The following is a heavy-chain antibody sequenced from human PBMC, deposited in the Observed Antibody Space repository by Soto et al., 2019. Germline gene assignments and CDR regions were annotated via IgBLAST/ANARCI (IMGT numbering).Heavy chain of an antibody. D-gene: IGHD1-26*01. V-gene: IGHV3-23*01. CDR2: ISGSGSNT. CDR1: GFTFRSYA. J-gene: IGHJ4*02. CDR3: AKEGIMGFSGYFDY. Sequence: EVQLLESGGGLVQPGGSLRLSCAASGFTFRSYAMSWVRQAPGKGLEWVSAISGSGSNTYYADSVKGRFTISRDNSQNTLYLQMNSLRAEDTAVYYCAKEGIMGFSGYFDYWGQGTLVTVSS.